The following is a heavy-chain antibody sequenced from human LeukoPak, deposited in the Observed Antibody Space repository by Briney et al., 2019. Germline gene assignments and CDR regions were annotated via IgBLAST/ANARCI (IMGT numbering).Heavy chain of an antibody. V-gene: IGHV3-30*02. J-gene: IGHJ3*02. Sequence: GGSLRLSCAESGFTFSSYGMHWVRQAPGKGLEWVAFIRYDGSNKYYADSVKGRFTISRDNSKNKLYLQMNSLRAEDTAVYYCAKPAKYYDFWSGYSESAFDIWGQGTMVTVSS. D-gene: IGHD3-3*01. CDR2: IRYDGSNK. CDR1: GFTFSSYG. CDR3: AKPAKYYDFWSGYSESAFDI.